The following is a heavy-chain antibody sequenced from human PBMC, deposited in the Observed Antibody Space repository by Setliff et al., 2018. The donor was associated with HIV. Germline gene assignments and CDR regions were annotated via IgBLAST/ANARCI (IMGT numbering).Heavy chain of an antibody. J-gene: IGHJ6*03. Sequence: ASVKVSCKASGYTFIDYFMHWVRQAPGQGLEWMGWSSPNNGDKNIPQSFQGRGTMTRDPSINTAYMELSGLRSDDTAMYYCARGRSLVRGSGSPENYYMDVWGKGTTVTVSS. CDR3: ARGRSLVRGSGSPENYYMDV. CDR2: SSPNNGDK. CDR1: GYTFIDYF. D-gene: IGHD3-10*01. V-gene: IGHV1-2*02.